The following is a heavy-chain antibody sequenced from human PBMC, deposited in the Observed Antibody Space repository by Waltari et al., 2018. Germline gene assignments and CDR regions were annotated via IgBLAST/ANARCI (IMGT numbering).Heavy chain of an antibody. J-gene: IGHJ6*02. V-gene: IGHV1-69*01. D-gene: IGHD3-9*01. CDR3: ARDLYYDILTGYSYGMDV. CDR1: GGTFSSYA. Sequence: QVQLVQSGAAVKKPGSSVKVSCKATGGTFSSYAISSVRQAPGHGLEWMGGIIPIFGTANYEQKFQGRVTITADESTSTAYMELSSLRSEDTAVYYCARDLYYDILTGYSYGMDVWGQGTTVTVSS. CDR2: IIPIFGTA.